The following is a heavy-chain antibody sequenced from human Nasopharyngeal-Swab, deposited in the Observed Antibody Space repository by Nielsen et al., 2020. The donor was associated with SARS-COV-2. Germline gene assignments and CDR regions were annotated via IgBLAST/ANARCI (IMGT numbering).Heavy chain of an antibody. V-gene: IGHV5-51*01. CDR3: ARGVGMGDKNWFDP. CDR2: IYPGDSGT. J-gene: IGHJ5*02. CDR1: GSSFTSYW. Sequence: GESLKISCQGSGSSFTSYWIGWVRQMPGKGLEWMGIIYPGDSGTRYSPSFQGQVTISADTSISTAYLQWSSLKASDTAVYYCARGVGMGDKNWFDPWGQGTRVTVSS. D-gene: IGHD3-3*01.